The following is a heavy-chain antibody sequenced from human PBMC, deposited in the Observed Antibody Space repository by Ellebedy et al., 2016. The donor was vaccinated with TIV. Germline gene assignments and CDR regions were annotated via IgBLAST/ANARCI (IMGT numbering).Heavy chain of an antibody. J-gene: IGHJ4*02. CDR3: QAMITGTLGTHFDH. D-gene: IGHD1-7*01. Sequence: ASVKVSCKASGGTFGSYAISWVRQAPGQGLEWMGRIIPILGMANYAQKFQGRVTIIADTSMTTADMELSSLRSEDTAVYYCQAMITGTLGTHFDHWGQGTLVTVSS. CDR2: IIPILGMA. CDR1: GGTFGSYA. V-gene: IGHV1-69*04.